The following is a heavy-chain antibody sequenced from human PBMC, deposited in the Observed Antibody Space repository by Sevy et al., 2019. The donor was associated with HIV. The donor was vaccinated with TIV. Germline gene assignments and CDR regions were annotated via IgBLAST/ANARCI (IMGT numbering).Heavy chain of an antibody. Sequence: GSLRLSCAASGFTFSNYAMSLVRQTPGKGLEGVSAIRGSADATYYTDSVKGRFTISRDNSKNTVYLQMNSLRAEDTAVYYCVKEVSQYSYSDYWGQGTLVTVSS. D-gene: IGHD5-18*01. J-gene: IGHJ4*02. CDR2: IRGSADAT. CDR3: VKEVSQYSYSDY. CDR1: GFTFSNYA. V-gene: IGHV3-23*01.